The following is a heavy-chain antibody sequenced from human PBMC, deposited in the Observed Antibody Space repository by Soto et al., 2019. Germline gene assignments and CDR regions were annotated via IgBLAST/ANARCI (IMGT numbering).Heavy chain of an antibody. J-gene: IGHJ4*02. V-gene: IGHV3-74*01. CDR1: GFAFSSYW. Sequence: EVHLVESGGGSVQPGGSLRLSCAGSGFAFSSYWIHWVRQVPGKGLVWVSRINSDGSTTSYADSVRGRFTISRDNAKDTLYLQMNSLGAEDTALYYCARVGQGRYYFDYWGQGTLVTVSS. CDR2: INSDGSTT. CDR3: ARVGQGRYYFDY.